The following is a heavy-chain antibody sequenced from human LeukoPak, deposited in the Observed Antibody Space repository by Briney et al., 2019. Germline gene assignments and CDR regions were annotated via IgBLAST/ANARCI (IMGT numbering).Heavy chain of an antibody. V-gene: IGHV1-46*01. CDR3: AREESGGYFDY. CDR1: GYTLTNYY. CDR2: INPTGSST. Sequence: ASVKVSCKASGYTLTNYYMHWVGQAPGQGLEWMGLINPTGSSTNYAQKFRGRVTMTRDTSTSTVYMELSSLRSEDTAVYYCAREESGGYFDYWGQGTLVTVSS. J-gene: IGHJ4*02. D-gene: IGHD2-8*02.